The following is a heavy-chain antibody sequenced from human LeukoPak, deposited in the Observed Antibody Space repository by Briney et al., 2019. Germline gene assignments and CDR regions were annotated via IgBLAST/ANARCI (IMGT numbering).Heavy chain of an antibody. J-gene: IGHJ6*03. V-gene: IGHV5-51*03. CDR1: GYRFTNYW. CDR2: IYPGDSET. CDR3: ARLRMGGSGSPDLYYYYYYMDV. Sequence: KPGESLKISCKGSGYRFTNYWIGWVRQMPGKGLEWMGIIYPGDSETRYSPSFQGQVTISADKSISTAYLQWSSLKASDTAMYYCARLRMGGSGSPDLYYYYYYMDVWGKGTTVTISS. D-gene: IGHD3-10*01.